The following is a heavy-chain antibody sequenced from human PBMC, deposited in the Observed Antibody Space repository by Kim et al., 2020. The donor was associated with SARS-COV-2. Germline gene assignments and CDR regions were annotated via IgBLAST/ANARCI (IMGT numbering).Heavy chain of an antibody. Sequence: ASVKVSCKASGYTFTSYGISWVRQAPGQGLEWMGWISAYNGNTNYAQKLQGRVTMTTDTSTSTAYMELRSLRPDDTAVYYCARDPVSPGLGGVGRNWFDPWGPGTLVSVSS. D-gene: IGHD2-15*01. J-gene: IGHJ5*02. CDR1: GYTFTSYG. V-gene: IGHV1-18*01. CDR2: ISAYNGNT. CDR3: ARDPVSPGLGGVGRNWFDP.